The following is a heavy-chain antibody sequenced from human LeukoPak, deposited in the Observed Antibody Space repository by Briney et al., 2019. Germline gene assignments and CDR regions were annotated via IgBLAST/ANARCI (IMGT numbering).Heavy chain of an antibody. J-gene: IGHJ6*02. CDR1: GFTFSSYA. CDR2: ISYDGSNK. CDR3: ARDYCGGDYCYYYYYGMDV. D-gene: IGHD2-21*02. V-gene: IGHV3-30-3*01. Sequence: GRSLRLSCAASGFTFSSYAMHWVRQAPGKGLEWVAVISYDGSNKYYADSVKGRFTISRDNSKNTPYLQMNSLRAEDTAVYYCARDYCGGDYCYYYYYGMDVWGQGTTVTVSS.